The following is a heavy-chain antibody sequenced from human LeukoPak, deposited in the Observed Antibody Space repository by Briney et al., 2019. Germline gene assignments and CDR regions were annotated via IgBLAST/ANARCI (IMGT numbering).Heavy chain of an antibody. CDR3: AREGRGLRLDY. J-gene: IGHJ4*02. V-gene: IGHV3-7*01. CDR2: IKQDGSER. D-gene: IGHD4-17*01. Sequence: TGGSLRLSCADSGFIVSTNYMSWVRQAPGKGLEWVANIKQDGSERYYVDSVKGRFTISGDNAKNSLYLQMNSLRAEDTAVYYCAREGRGLRLDYWGQGALVTVSS. CDR1: GFIVSTNY.